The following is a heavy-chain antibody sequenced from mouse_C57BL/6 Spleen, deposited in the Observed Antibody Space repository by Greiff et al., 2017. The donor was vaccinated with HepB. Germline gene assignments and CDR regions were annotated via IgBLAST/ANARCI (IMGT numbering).Heavy chain of an antibody. D-gene: IGHD2-4*01. CDR2: IYPGSGNN. CDR3: ARCDYDYGEGTWFAY. V-gene: IGHV1-66*01. Sequence: QVQLQQSGPELVKPGASVKISCKASGYSFTSYYIHWVKQRPGQGLEWIGWIYPGSGNNKYNEKFKGKATLTADTSSSTAYMQLSSLTSEDSAVYYCARCDYDYGEGTWFAYWGQGTLVTVSA. CDR1: GYSFTSYY. J-gene: IGHJ3*01.